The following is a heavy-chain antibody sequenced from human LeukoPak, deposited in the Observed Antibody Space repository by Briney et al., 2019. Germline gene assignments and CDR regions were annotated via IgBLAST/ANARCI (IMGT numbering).Heavy chain of an antibody. CDR2: IIPILGIA. Sequence: GASVKVSCKASGYSFTRYFIHWVRQAPGQGLEWMGRIIPILGIANYAQKFQGRVTITADKSTSTAYMELSSLRSEDTAVYYCARGWAAAGTGNWFDPWGQGTLVTVSS. D-gene: IGHD6-13*01. CDR3: ARGWAAAGTGNWFDP. V-gene: IGHV1-69*04. J-gene: IGHJ5*02. CDR1: GYSFTRYF.